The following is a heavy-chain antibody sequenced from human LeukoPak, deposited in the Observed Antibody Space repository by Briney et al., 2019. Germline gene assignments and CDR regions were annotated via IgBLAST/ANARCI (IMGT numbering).Heavy chain of an antibody. CDR1: GFIVSNYC. CDR2: MNADENQK. CDR3: AGGVGWHFAL. J-gene: IGHJ2*01. V-gene: IGHV3-7*01. D-gene: IGHD3-10*01. Sequence: GGSLRLSCAASGFIVSNYCVMWVRQASEKGLEWVATMNADENQKLYADSMEGRFTISRDNGKNSLYLQIDSLRVDDTAVYYCAGGVGWHFALWGRGTLVTVSS.